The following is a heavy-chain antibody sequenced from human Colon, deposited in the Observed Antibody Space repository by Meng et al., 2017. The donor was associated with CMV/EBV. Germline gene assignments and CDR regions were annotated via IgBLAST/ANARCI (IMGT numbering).Heavy chain of an antibody. V-gene: IGHV3-23*01. CDR2: ISGSGGST. D-gene: IGHD2-2*02. J-gene: IGHJ4*02. Sequence: GGSLRLSCAASGFTFSSYAMSWVRQAPGKGLEWVSAISGSGGSTYYADSVKGRFTISRDNSKNTLYLQMNSLRAEDTAIYYCARGRRYCTSDSCYIFDSWGQGTLVTVSS. CDR3: ARGRRYCTSDSCYIFDS. CDR1: GFTFSSYA.